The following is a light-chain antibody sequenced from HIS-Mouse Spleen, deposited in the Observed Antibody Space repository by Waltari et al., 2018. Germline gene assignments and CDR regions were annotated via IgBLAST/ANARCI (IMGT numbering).Light chain of an antibody. J-gene: IGKJ1*01. Sequence: AIRMTQSPSSFSASTGDRVTITCLASQGISSYLAWYQQKPGKAPKLLIYAASTLQSGVPSRFSGSGSGTDFTLTISCLQSEDFATYYCQQYYSYLWTFGQGTKVEIK. CDR2: AAS. CDR3: QQYYSYLWT. CDR1: QGISSY. V-gene: IGKV1-8*01.